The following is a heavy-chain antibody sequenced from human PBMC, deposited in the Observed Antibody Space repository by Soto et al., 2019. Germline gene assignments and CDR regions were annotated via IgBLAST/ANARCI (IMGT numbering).Heavy chain of an antibody. V-gene: IGHV5-51*01. CDR1: GYSFTSYW. D-gene: IGHD3-22*01. CDR3: ARHEYGHYYDSSGLYYYYYYGMGV. CDR2: IYPGDSDT. J-gene: IGHJ6*02. Sequence: PGESLKISCKGSGYSFTSYWIGWVRQMPGKGLEWMGIIYPGDSDTRYSPSFQGQVTISADKSISTAYLQWSSLKASDTAMYYCARHEYGHYYDSSGLYYYYYYGMGVWGQGTKVTAP.